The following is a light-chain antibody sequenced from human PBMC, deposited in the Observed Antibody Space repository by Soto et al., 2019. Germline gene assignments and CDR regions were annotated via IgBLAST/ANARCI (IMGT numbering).Light chain of an antibody. CDR3: QQLSTYPST. CDR2: DAS. Sequence: IQLTQSPSSLSASVGDRVTITCRASQGIGSYLAWYQQKPGEAPKLLIFDASTLQSGVPSRFSGSGSGTDFTLTISSLQAEDFATYYCQQLSTYPSTFGGGPKVHI. J-gene: IGKJ4*01. V-gene: IGKV1-9*01. CDR1: QGIGSY.